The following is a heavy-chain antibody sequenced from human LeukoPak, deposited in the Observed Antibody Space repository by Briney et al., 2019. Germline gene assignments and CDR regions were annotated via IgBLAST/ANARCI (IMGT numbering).Heavy chain of an antibody. CDR1: GFTLSNYN. Sequence: GGSLRVSCAASGFTLSNYNMNWVRQAPGKGLEWVSYISSGGSPIYYADSVKGRFTISKDNAKNSLYLQMSSLRDEDTAVYYCARDPSGYGGNLYYFDSWGQGTLVTVSS. D-gene: IGHD4-23*01. J-gene: IGHJ4*02. V-gene: IGHV3-48*02. CDR2: ISSGGSPI. CDR3: ARDPSGYGGNLYYFDS.